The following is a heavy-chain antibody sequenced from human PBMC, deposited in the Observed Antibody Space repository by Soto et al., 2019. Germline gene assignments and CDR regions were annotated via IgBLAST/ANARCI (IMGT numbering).Heavy chain of an antibody. CDR2: ISGSGIST. V-gene: IGHV3-23*01. CDR1: AFTFSSYA. CDR3: ARDPGAITVAGNFDY. Sequence: EVQLLASGGGLVQPGGSLRLSCAASAFTFSSYAMSWVRQTPGKGLEWVSGISGSGISTYYADSVKGRFSISRDNSKNTLYLQMDSLRAEDTAVYYCARDPGAITVAGNFDYWGQGTLVNVSS. J-gene: IGHJ4*02. D-gene: IGHD6-19*01.